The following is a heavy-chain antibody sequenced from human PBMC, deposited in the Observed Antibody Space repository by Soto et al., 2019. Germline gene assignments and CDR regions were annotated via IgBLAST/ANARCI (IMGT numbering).Heavy chain of an antibody. V-gene: IGHV1-69*01. CDR2: IITISGTA. J-gene: IGHJ6*02. D-gene: IGHD2-2*01. Sequence: QVQLVQSGAEVKKPGSSVKVSCKASGGTFSXXXXXXVXXXXXXXXXXXGGIITISGTANYAQKFQGRVTITADESTSTAYMELSSLRSEDTAVYYCARSQGSSTSLEIYYYYYYGMDVWGQGTTVTVSS. CDR1: GGTFSXXX. CDR3: ARSQGSSTSLEIYYYYYYGMDV.